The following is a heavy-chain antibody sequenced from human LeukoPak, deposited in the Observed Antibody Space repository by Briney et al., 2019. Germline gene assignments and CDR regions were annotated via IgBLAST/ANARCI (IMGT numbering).Heavy chain of an antibody. CDR2: IYYSGST. CDR1: GGSISSYY. V-gene: IGHV4-59*01. CDR3: ARESGNYARIIDY. D-gene: IGHD4-11*01. Sequence: SETLSLTCTVSGGSISSYYWSWIRQPPGKGLEWIGYIYYSGSTNYNPSLKSRVTISVDTSRNQFSLKLSSVTAADTAVYYCARESGNYARIIDYWGQGTLVTVSS. J-gene: IGHJ4*02.